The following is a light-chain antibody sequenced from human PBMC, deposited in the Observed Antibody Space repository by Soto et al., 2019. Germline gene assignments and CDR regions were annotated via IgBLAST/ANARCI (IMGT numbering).Light chain of an antibody. J-gene: IGLJ2*01. CDR3: QVWDSSSDHPEVV. CDR1: NIGSQS. Sequence: SYELTQHPSVSVAPGKTARITCGGNNIGSQSVHWYQQKPGQAPLLVIYYDTDRPSGIPERFSGSNSGNTATLTNSKVEAGDEAEYYCQVWDSSSDHPEVVFGGGTKVAVL. V-gene: IGLV3-21*04. CDR2: YDT.